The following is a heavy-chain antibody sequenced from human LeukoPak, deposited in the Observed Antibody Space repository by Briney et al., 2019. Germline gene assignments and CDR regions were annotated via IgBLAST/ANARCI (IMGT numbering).Heavy chain of an antibody. CDR3: ASGSSSWDHTTPAFDC. V-gene: IGHV4-59*01. J-gene: IGHJ4*02. CDR2: IYYSGST. D-gene: IGHD6-13*01. CDR1: GGSISSYY. Sequence: SETLSLTYTVSGGSISSYYWRWIRQPPGKGLEWIGYIYYSGSTNYNPSLKSRVTISVDTSKNQFSLKLSSVTAADTAVYYCASGSSSWDHTTPAFDCWGQGTLVTVSS.